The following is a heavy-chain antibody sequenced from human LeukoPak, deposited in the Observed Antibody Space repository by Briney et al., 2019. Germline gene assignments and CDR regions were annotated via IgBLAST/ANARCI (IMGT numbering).Heavy chain of an antibody. CDR1: GFTFSSYA. D-gene: IGHD3-10*01. V-gene: IGHV3-30-3*01. CDR3: ARDTIYGSGSYFDY. Sequence: GGSLRLSCAASGFTFSSYAMHWVRQAPGKGLEWVAVISYDGSNKYYADSVKGRFTISRDNSKNTLYLQMNSLRAEDTAVYYCARDTIYGSGSYFDYWGQGTLVTVSS. CDR2: ISYDGSNK. J-gene: IGHJ4*02.